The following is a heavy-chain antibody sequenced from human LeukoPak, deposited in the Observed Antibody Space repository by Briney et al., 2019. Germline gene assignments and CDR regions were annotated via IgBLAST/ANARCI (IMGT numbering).Heavy chain of an antibody. V-gene: IGHV4-59*08. CDR1: GGSISSYY. J-gene: IGHJ4*02. Sequence: SETLSRTCTVSGGSISSYYWSWIRQPPGKGLEWVGYIYYSGSTNYNPSLKSRVTTSVDTSKNQLSLKLSSVTAADTAVYYCARVIGYCSSTSCFGYFDYWGQGTLVTVSS. CDR3: ARVIGYCSSTSCFGYFDY. D-gene: IGHD2-2*01. CDR2: IYYSGST.